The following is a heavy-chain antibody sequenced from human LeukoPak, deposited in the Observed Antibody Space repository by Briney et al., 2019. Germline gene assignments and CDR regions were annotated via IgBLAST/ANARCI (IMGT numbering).Heavy chain of an antibody. CDR1: GYTFTSYD. CDR3: ARSGPSGYYDSSGPILYN. Sequence: ASVKVSCKASGYTFTSYDINWVRQATGQGLEWMGWMNPNSGNTGYAQKFQGRVTITRNTSISTAYMELSSLRSEDTAVYYCARSGPSGYYDSSGPILYNWGQGTLVTVSS. CDR2: MNPNSGNT. V-gene: IGHV1-8*03. J-gene: IGHJ4*02. D-gene: IGHD3-22*01.